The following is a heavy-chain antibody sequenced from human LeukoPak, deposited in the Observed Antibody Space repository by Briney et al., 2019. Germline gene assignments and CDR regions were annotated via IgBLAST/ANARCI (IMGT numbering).Heavy chain of an antibody. J-gene: IGHJ6*03. V-gene: IGHV4-59*12. Sequence: SETLSLTCTVSGGSISSYYWSWIRQPPGKGLEWIGYIYYSGSTNYNPSLKSRVTISVDTSKNQFSLKLSSVTAADTAVYYCARFSGYCSSTSRYKGRYYYYYMDVWGKGTTVTVSS. CDR1: GGSISSYY. CDR2: IYYSGST. CDR3: ARFSGYCSSTSRYKGRYYYYYMDV. D-gene: IGHD2-2*02.